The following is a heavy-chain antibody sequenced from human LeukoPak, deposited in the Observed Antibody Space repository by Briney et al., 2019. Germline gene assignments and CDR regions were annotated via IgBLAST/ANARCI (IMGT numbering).Heavy chain of an antibody. CDR1: GFTFSSYA. J-gene: IGHJ4*02. CDR2: ISYDGSNK. V-gene: IGHV3-30-3*01. CDR3: ARGEKAAAGRDVLDY. Sequence: PGGSLRLSCAASGFTFSSYAMHWVRQAPGKGLEWVAVISYDGSNKYYADSVKGRFTISRDNSKNTLYLQMNSLRAEDTAVYYCARGEKAAAGRDVLDYWGQGTLVTVSS. D-gene: IGHD6-13*01.